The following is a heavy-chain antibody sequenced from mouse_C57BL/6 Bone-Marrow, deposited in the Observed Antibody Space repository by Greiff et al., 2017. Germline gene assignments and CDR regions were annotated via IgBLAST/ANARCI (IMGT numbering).Heavy chain of an antibody. V-gene: IGHV14-4*01. CDR3: TGSQAWFAY. CDR1: GFNIKDDY. J-gene: IGHJ3*01. D-gene: IGHD1-1*01. Sequence: EVQLQESGAALVRPGASVKLSCTASGFNIKDDYMHWVKQRPEKGLEWIGWIEPENGDTEYASKFQGKATIIADTSSTTAYLQISSLTSEDTAVYYCTGSQAWFAYWGQGTLVTVSA. CDR2: IEPENGDT.